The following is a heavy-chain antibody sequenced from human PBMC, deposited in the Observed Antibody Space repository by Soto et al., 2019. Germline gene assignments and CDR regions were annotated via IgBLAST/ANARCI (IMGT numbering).Heavy chain of an antibody. V-gene: IGHV4-59*07. D-gene: IGHD6-13*01. J-gene: IGHJ6*02. Sequence: QVQLQESGPGLVKPSDTLSLTCTVSGDSISGYYWSWIRQAPGKGLEYIGYIYYRGSTNYNPSLKSRVTMSVDTSKDQSSLKVNSVTAADTAVYFCARQQLLPFYYALDVWGQGTTVTVS. CDR3: ARQQLLPFYYALDV. CDR2: IYYRGST. CDR1: GDSISGYY.